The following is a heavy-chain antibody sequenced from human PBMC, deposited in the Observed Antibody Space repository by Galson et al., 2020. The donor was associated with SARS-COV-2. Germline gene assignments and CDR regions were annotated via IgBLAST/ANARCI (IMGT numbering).Heavy chain of an antibody. CDR1: GGSIGSGAYS. CDR3: ARGGVGYLDY. J-gene: IGHJ4*02. V-gene: IGHV4-30-2*01. D-gene: IGHD5-12*01. CDR2: IYHNGIT. Sequence: SQTLSLTCAVSGGSIGSGAYSWSWIRQPPGKGLEWIGYIYHNGITYYNPSLKSRVTISLDRSKNLFSLKLSSVTAADTAVYYCARGGVGYLDYWGQGTLVTVSS.